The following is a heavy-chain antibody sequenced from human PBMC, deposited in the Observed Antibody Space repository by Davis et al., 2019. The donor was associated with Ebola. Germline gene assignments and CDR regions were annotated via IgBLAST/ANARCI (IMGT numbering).Heavy chain of an antibody. J-gene: IGHJ4*02. V-gene: IGHV4-4*02. Sequence: MPSETLSLTCAVSGDSISSRNWWSWVRQSPGKGLEWIGEIYHGGITNYNPSLQGRVTISVDKSKNPFSLKLTSVTAADTAVYYCARDYYDSSGYLYYFESWGQGTRVTISS. CDR2: IYHGGIT. CDR3: ARDYYDSSGYLYYFES. D-gene: IGHD3-22*01. CDR1: GDSISSRNW.